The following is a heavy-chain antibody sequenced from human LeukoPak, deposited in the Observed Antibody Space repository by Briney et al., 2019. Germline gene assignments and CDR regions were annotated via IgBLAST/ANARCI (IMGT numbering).Heavy chain of an antibody. Sequence: RGWSLSLSCAASGFTFSPYTMNWVRQAPGKGLEWVSSISNSGSDISYADSLKGRFTISRDNAKNSLYLQMNSLRAEDTAVYYCARTSRPRGAFDIWGQGTMVTASS. CDR3: ARTSRPRGAFDI. CDR2: ISNSGSDI. V-gene: IGHV3-21*01. CDR1: GFTFSPYT. J-gene: IGHJ3*02.